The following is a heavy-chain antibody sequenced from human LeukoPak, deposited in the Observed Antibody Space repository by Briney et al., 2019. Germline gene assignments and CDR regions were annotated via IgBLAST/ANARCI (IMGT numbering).Heavy chain of an antibody. CDR1: GGSISSGDYY. J-gene: IGHJ4*02. V-gene: IGHV4-30-4*01. Sequence: PSQTLSLTCTVSGGSISSGDYYWSWIRQPPGKGLEWIGYIYYSGSTYYNPSLKSRVTISVDTSKNQFSLKLSSVTAADTAVYYCARRSYDILTGPYPNFDYWGQGTLVTVSS. CDR2: IYYSGST. D-gene: IGHD3-9*01. CDR3: ARRSYDILTGPYPNFDY.